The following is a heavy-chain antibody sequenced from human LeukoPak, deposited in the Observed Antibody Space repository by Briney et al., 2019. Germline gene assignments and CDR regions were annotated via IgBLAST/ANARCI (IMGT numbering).Heavy chain of an antibody. CDR2: IYTSGST. V-gene: IGHV4-4*07. J-gene: IGHJ3*02. CDR1: GGSIINYY. Sequence: SETLSLTCTVSGGSIINYYWIWIRQPPGKGLEWIGRIYTSGSTNYNPSLKSRVTMSIDTSKNQFSLQLRSVTAADTAVYYCGRVNAMVRGITQAFDIWGQGTLITVSS. D-gene: IGHD3-10*01. CDR3: GRVNAMVRGITQAFDI.